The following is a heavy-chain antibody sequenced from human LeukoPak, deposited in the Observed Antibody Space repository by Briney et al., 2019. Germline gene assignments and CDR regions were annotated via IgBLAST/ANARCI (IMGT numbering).Heavy chain of an antibody. D-gene: IGHD3-22*01. CDR1: GYSISSGYY. J-gene: IGHJ4*02. CDR3: ARRRYDASGYYPSRGRYFDY. Sequence: SETLSLTCTVSGYSISSGYYWGWIRQPPGKGLEWIGYIYYSGSTNYNPSLKSRVTISVDTSKNQFSLKLSSVTAADTAVYYCARRRYDASGYYPSRGRYFDYWGQGTLVTVSS. V-gene: IGHV4-61*01. CDR2: IYYSGST.